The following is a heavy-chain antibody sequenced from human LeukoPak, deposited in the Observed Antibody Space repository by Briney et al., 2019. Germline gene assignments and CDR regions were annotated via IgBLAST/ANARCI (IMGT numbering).Heavy chain of an antibody. CDR2: INPNSGGT. Sequence: ASVKVSCKASGYTFTGYYMHWVRQAPGQGLEWMGWINPNSGGTNYVQKFQGRVTMTRDTSISTAYMELSRLRSDDTAVYYCARDGTGTLLYYYYYYMDVWGKGTTVTVSS. CDR1: GYTFTGYY. D-gene: IGHD1-7*01. V-gene: IGHV1-2*02. CDR3: ARDGTGTLLYYYYYYMDV. J-gene: IGHJ6*03.